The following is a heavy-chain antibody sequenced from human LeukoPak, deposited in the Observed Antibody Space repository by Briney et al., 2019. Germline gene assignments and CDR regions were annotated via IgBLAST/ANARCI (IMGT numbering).Heavy chain of an antibody. V-gene: IGHV4-39*07. D-gene: IGHD3-10*01. CDR3: ARRGYSYGNNWYDP. Sequence: SETLSLTCTVFGDSVSSSNYYWAWFRQPPGKGLDWIGSLYYDGRTYYSPSLESRVTVSVDTSKNQFSLKLNSVTAADTAVYYCARRGYSYGNNWYDPWGQGTLVTVSS. CDR1: GDSVSSSNYY. J-gene: IGHJ5*02. CDR2: LYYDGRT.